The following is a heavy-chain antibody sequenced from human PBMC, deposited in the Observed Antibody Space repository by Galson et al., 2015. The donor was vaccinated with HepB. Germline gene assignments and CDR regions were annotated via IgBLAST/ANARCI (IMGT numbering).Heavy chain of an antibody. CDR3: ARGGGFDP. CDR1: GGSFSGYY. J-gene: IGHJ5*02. Sequence: ETLSLTCAVYGGSFSGYYWSWIRQPPGKGLEWIGEINHSGSTNYNPSLKSRVTISVDTSKNQFSLKLSSVTAADTAVYYCARGGGFDPWGQGTLVTVSS. V-gene: IGHV4-34*01. CDR2: INHSGST.